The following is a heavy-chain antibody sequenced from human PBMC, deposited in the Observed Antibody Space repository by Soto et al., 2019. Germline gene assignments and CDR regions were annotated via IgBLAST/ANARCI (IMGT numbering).Heavy chain of an antibody. CDR1: GFTFSISC. D-gene: IGHD2-2*01. V-gene: IGHV3-30*18. CDR2: ISYDGSKK. CDR3: AKEGCSSTSCVAFLDV. Sequence: GGSLRLSCAASGFTFSISCMHWVRQAPGKWLEWVAVISYDGSKKYYADSVKGRFTISRDNSKETVDLQMNSLRAEDTAVYYCAKEGCSSTSCVAFLDVWGRGTTVTVSS. J-gene: IGHJ6*02.